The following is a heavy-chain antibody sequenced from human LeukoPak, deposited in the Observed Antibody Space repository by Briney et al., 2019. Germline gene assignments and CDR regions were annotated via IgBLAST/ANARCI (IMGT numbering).Heavy chain of an antibody. CDR2: VNSGGSGT. Sequence: GGSLRLSCAASGFTFSTYCMHCVRQAPGKGLVWVSRVNSGGSGTTYADSVKGRFIISRDNAKNTLYLQMNSLRAEDTAMYYCARVYSRGPFDSWGQGTLVTVSS. J-gene: IGHJ4*02. CDR1: GFTFSTYC. CDR3: ARVYSRGPFDS. V-gene: IGHV3-74*01. D-gene: IGHD6-13*01.